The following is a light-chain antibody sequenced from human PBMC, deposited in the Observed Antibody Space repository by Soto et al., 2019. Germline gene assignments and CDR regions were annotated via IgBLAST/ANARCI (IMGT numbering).Light chain of an antibody. CDR1: SSDVGGYNY. V-gene: IGLV2-14*01. CDR2: DVS. CDR3: SSYTSSSTYV. Sequence: QSVLTQPASVSGSPGQSITISCTGTSSDVGGYNYVSWYQQHPGKAPKLMIYDVSNRPSGVSNRFSGSKSGNTASLTISGLQVEDEADYYCSSYTSSSTYVFGTGPKVTVL. J-gene: IGLJ1*01.